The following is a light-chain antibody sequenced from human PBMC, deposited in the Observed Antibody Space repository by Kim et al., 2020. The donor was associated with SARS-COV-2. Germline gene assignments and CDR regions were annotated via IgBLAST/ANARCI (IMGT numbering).Light chain of an antibody. CDR3: QVWDSSSDHSVV. CDR2: YDS. Sequence: PGKTARITCGGNNIGSKSVHWYQQKPGQAPVLVIYYDSDRPSGIPERFSGSNSGNTATLTISRVEAGDEADYYCQVWDSSSDHSVVFGGGTKVTVL. CDR1: NIGSKS. J-gene: IGLJ2*01. V-gene: IGLV3-21*04.